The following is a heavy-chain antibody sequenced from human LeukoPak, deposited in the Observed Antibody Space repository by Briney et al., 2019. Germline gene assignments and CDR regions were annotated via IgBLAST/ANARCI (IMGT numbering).Heavy chain of an antibody. CDR2: ISSSRSSYI. V-gene: IGHV3-21*01. CDR3: ARDPPSFQY. J-gene: IGHJ1*01. CDR1: GFTFSNYN. Sequence: GGSLRLSCAASGFTFSNYNMNWVRQAPGKGLEWVSTISSSRSSYIYHADSVKGRFTISRGNAKNSLYLQMNSLRAEDTAVYYCARDPPSFQYWGQGTLVTVSA.